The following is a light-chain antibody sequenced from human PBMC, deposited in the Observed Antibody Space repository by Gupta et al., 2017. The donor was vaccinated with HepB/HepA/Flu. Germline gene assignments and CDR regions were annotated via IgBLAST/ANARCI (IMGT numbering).Light chain of an antibody. Sequence: DIQMTQSPSSLSASVGDRVTITCRASQSISKYLNWYQQKPGKAPKLLIYAGSSLQGGVPSRFSGSSSGTECILTISSLQPEDFATYYCQQNDGPPTFGEGTKVEIK. CDR2: AGS. CDR1: QSISKY. CDR3: QQNDGPPT. V-gene: IGKV1-39*01. J-gene: IGKJ4*01.